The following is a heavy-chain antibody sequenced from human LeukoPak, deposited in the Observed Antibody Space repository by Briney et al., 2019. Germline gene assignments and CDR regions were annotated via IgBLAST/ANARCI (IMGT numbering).Heavy chain of an antibody. CDR3: ARAYGSGYYQWSYYYYVDV. CDR2: IFYSGST. CDR1: SGSISTSNYY. Sequence: SETLSLTCTVSSGSISTSNYYWGWVRQPPGKALEWIGNIFYSGSTYYSPSLKSRVTISLDTSRNQFSLKLNSVTAADTAVYYCARAYGSGYYQWSYYYYVDVWGEGTTVTISS. J-gene: IGHJ6*03. D-gene: IGHD3-10*01. V-gene: IGHV4-39*07.